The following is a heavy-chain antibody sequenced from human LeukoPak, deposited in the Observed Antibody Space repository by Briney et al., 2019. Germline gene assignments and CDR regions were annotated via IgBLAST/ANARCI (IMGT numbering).Heavy chain of an antibody. CDR1: GGSISRYY. CDR3: ARDGLDAFDI. J-gene: IGHJ3*02. V-gene: IGHV4-59*01. Sequence: KPSETLSLTCTVSGGSISRYYWSWIRQPPGKGLEWIGYIYYSGSTTYNPSLKSRVTISVDTSKNQFSLKLSSVTAADTAVYYCARDGLDAFDIWGQGTMVTVSS. CDR2: IYYSGST.